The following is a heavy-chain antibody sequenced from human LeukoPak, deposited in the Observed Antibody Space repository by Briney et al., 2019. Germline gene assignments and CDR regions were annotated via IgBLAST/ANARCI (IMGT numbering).Heavy chain of an antibody. CDR3: ARDLESGNYYKYGMDV. Sequence: GGSLRLSCAASGFTFSSYAMHWVRQAPGKGLEYVSAISSNGGSTYYANSVKGRFTISRDNSKNTLYLQMGSLRAEDMAVYYCARDLESGNYYKYGMDVWGQGTTVTVSS. J-gene: IGHJ6*02. V-gene: IGHV3-64*01. CDR2: ISSNGGST. D-gene: IGHD3-10*01. CDR1: GFTFSSYA.